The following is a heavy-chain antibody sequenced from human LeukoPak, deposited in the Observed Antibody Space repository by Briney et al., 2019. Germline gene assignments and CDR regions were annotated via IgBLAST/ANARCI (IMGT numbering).Heavy chain of an antibody. D-gene: IGHD3-22*01. CDR3: ARVRYDSSGYYVGYFDC. Sequence: GGSLRLSCAASGFTVSSNYMSWVRQAPGKGLEWVSVIYSGGSTYYADSVKGRFTISRDNSKNTLYLQMNSLRAEDTAVYYCARVRYDSSGYYVGYFDCWGQGTLVTVSS. CDR1: GFTVSSNY. CDR2: IYSGGST. J-gene: IGHJ4*02. V-gene: IGHV3-53*01.